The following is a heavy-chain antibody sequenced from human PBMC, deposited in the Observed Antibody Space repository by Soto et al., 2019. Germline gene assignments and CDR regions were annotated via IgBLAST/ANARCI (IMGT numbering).Heavy chain of an antibody. J-gene: IGHJ4*02. CDR1: GYNFAGYW. V-gene: IGHV5-51*01. CDR3: ARGGVSTRTFDY. Sequence: GESLKLSWKVSGYNFAGYWIGWVSQMPGKGLELMGIIYPSDSDTRYRPSFQGQVTISADKSISSAYLQWSSLRASDTAMYYCARGGVSTRTFDYWGQGTPVTVSS. CDR2: IYPSDSDT. D-gene: IGHD3-3*01.